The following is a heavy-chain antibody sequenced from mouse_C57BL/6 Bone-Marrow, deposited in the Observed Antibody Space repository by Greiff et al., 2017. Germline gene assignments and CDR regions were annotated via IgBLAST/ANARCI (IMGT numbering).Heavy chain of an antibody. J-gene: IGHJ2*01. Sequence: EVQLVESGGGLVQPKGSLKLSCAASGFSFNTYAMNWVRQAPGKGLEWVARIRSKSNNYATYYADSVKDRFTISRDDSESMLYLQMNNLKTEDTAMYYCVRGGDGSSYGFDYWGQGTTLTVSS. V-gene: IGHV10-1*01. CDR3: VRGGDGSSYGFDY. D-gene: IGHD1-1*01. CDR2: IRSKSNNYAT. CDR1: GFSFNTYA.